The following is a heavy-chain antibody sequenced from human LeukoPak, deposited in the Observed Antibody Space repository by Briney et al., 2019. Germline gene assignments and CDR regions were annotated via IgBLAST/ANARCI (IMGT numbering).Heavy chain of an antibody. J-gene: IGHJ4*02. CDR3: GKRAYDSSGYYYFDY. Sequence: GGSLRLSCAASGFTFSSYGMHWVRQAPGKGLEWVAVISYDGSNKYYADSVKGRFTISRDNSKNTLYLQMNSLRAEDTAVYYCGKRAYDSSGYYYFDYWGQGTLVTVSS. D-gene: IGHD3-22*01. V-gene: IGHV3-30*18. CDR1: GFTFSSYG. CDR2: ISYDGSNK.